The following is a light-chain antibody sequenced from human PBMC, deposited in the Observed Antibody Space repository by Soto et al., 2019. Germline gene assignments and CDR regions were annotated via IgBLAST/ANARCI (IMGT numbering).Light chain of an antibody. Sequence: EIVMTQSPATLSASPGERATLSCRASQSVSGNLAWYQQRPGQAPGLLIYGTSNRATGIPARFSGGGFGTEFTLTISSLQSEDFVVYYCQQYNNWWTFGQGTKVEIK. V-gene: IGKV3D-15*01. CDR3: QQYNNWWT. CDR2: GTS. CDR1: QSVSGN. J-gene: IGKJ1*01.